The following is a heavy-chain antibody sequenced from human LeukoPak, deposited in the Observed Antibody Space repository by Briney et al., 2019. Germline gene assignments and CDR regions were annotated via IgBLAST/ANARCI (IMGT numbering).Heavy chain of an antibody. CDR2: IYHSGST. Sequence: SQTLSLTCAVSGGSISSGGYSWSWIRQPPGKGLEWIVYIYHSGSTYYNPSLKSRVTISVDRSKNQFSLKLSSVTTADTAVYYCARGRARDSSGYPNYWGQGTLVTVSS. J-gene: IGHJ4*02. D-gene: IGHD3-22*01. V-gene: IGHV4-30-2*01. CDR1: GGSISSGGYS. CDR3: ARGRARDSSGYPNY.